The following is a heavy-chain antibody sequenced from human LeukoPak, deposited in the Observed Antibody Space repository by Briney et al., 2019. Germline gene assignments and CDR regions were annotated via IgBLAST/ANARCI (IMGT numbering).Heavy chain of an antibody. J-gene: IGHJ5*02. CDR3: ARDGDP. CDR2: FDPEDGET. Sequence: ASVTVSCTVSGYTLTELSMHWVRQAPGKGLEWMGGFDPEDGETIYAQKFQGRVTMTRDTSTSTVDMELSSLRSEDTAVYYCARDGDPWGQGTLVTVSS. V-gene: IGHV1-24*01. CDR1: GYTLTELS.